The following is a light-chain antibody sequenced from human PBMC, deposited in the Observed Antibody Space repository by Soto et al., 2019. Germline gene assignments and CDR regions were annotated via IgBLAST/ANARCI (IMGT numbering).Light chain of an antibody. Sequence: EVVLTQSPGTLSLSPGERATLSCRASQTVTSNYLAWYQQKPGQAPRLLIYGASSRATAIPDRFSGSGSGTDFTLTISRLEPEDFALYYCQQYVSLPGTFGQGTKVDIK. J-gene: IGKJ2*02. CDR1: QTVTSNY. V-gene: IGKV3-20*01. CDR2: GAS. CDR3: QQYVSLPGT.